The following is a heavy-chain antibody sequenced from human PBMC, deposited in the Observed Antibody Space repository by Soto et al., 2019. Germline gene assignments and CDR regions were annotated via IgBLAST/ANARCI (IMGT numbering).Heavy chain of an antibody. D-gene: IGHD6-13*01. Sequence: SETLSLTCTASGDSISDFYWSWIRQPPGKGLEWIGYIYYSGSTNTNPSLKSRVTISADTSKNTLYLQMNSLRAEDTAVYYCAKEQAAAAYFDYWGQGTLVTVSS. V-gene: IGHV4-59*12. CDR2: IYYSGST. J-gene: IGHJ4*02. CDR3: AKEQAAAAYFDY. CDR1: GDSISDFY.